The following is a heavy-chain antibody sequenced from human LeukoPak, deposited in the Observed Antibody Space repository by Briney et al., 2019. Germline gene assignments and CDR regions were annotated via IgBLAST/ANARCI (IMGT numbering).Heavy chain of an antibody. CDR2: IYSDNT. CDR1: GFTVSSNS. CDR3: ARAPRSWDSSGWYIRWFDP. D-gene: IGHD6-19*01. Sequence: GGSLRLSCTVSGFTVSSNSMSWVRQAPGKGLEWVSFIYSDNTHYSDSVKGRFTISRDNSKNTLYLQMNSLRAEDTAVYYCARAPRSWDSSGWYIRWFDPWGQGTLVTVSS. V-gene: IGHV3-53*01. J-gene: IGHJ5*02.